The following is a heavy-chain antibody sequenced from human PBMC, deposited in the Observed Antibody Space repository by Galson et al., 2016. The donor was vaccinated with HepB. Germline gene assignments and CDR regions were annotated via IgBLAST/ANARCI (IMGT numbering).Heavy chain of an antibody. CDR3: AKAEMTTVTRFED. D-gene: IGHD4-17*01. V-gene: IGHV3-23*01. CDR1: GISFSSYA. CDR2: IRGNGGTT. J-gene: IGHJ4*02. Sequence: SLRLSCAASGISFSSYAMSWVRQAPGKGLEWVPAIRGNGGTTYYADSVKGRFTISRDNSKNTLYLQMNSLRVEDTAIYYCAKAEMTTVTRFEDCGQGTLVTVSP.